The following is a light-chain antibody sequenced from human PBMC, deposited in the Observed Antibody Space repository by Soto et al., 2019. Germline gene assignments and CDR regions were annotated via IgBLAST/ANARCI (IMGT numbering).Light chain of an antibody. CDR2: DAS. CDR1: QSVSSN. J-gene: IGKJ1*01. Sequence: EIVMTQSPATLSLSPGQRATLSCRASQSVSSNLAWYQQILGQAPRLLIYDASNRATGIPARFSGSGSGTDFTLTISSLEPEDFAVYYCQQRSNWWTFGQGTKVDIK. V-gene: IGKV3-11*01. CDR3: QQRSNWWT.